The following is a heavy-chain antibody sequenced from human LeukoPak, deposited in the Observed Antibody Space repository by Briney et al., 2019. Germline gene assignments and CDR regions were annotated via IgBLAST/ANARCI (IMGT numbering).Heavy chain of an antibody. V-gene: IGHV4-59*01. CDR3: ARAGYGDSDFDY. D-gene: IGHD4-17*01. Sequence: SETLSLTCTVSGGSISNKYWSWIRQPPGKGLEWIGYIYYSGSTNYNPSLKSRVTILVDTSKNQFSLKLSSVTAADTAVYYCARAGYGDSDFDYWGQGTLVTVSS. J-gene: IGHJ4*02. CDR2: IYYSGST. CDR1: GGSISNKY.